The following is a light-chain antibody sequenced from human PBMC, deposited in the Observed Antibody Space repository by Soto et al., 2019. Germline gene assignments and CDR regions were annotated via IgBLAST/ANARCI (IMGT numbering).Light chain of an antibody. J-gene: IGKJ2*01. CDR3: QQLNSYPMYT. CDR2: ATS. V-gene: IGKV1-9*01. Sequence: DIQLTQSPSFLSASVGDRVTITCRASQGISGYLAWYQQTPGKAPNLLIYATSTLQSGVPSRFSGSGSGTEFTLTISSLQPEDFATYYCQQLNSYPMYTFXQGTKVDI. CDR1: QGISGY.